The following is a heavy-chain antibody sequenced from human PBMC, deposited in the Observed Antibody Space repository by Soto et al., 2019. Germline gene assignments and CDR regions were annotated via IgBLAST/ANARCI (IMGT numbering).Heavy chain of an antibody. CDR1: GFIFGSYW. J-gene: IGHJ4*01. D-gene: IGHD3-10*01. V-gene: IGHV3-7*01. Sequence: GGSLRLSCAASGFIFGSYWMSCVRQVPGKGLEWLGTIKRDSTEKKYVASVKGRFTISRDSAQNSLDLQMDSLRAEDTAVYYFAGDSGYGSGGSVNHYLDYWGHGTLVTVSS. CDR3: AGDSGYGSGGSVNHYLDY. CDR2: IKRDSTEK.